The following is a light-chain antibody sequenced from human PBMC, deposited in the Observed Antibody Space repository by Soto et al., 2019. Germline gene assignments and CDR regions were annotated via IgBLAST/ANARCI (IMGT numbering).Light chain of an antibody. CDR1: QSVSSNH. CDR2: GGS. V-gene: IGKV3D-20*02. J-gene: IGKJ5*01. Sequence: DIVLTQSPGTLSLSPGERATLSCRASQSVSSNHLAWYQQKPGQAPRLLIYGGSSRATGIPVRFSGSGSETDFTLTITSLEPEDFAVYYCQQRSNWPSTFGQGTRLEIK. CDR3: QQRSNWPST.